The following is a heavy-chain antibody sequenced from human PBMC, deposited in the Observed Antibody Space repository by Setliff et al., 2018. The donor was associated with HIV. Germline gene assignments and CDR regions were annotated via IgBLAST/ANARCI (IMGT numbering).Heavy chain of an antibody. V-gene: IGHV3-7*01. J-gene: IGHJ3*02. CDR1: GFTVSPYW. CDR3: TREVCSHGCPNDAFDI. Sequence: PGGSLRPSCAASGFTVSPYWMSWVRQGPEGLEWVANINQDGREKNYVDSLRGRFTVSRDNTQKSLYLQVNSLTADDTALYCCTREVCSHGCPNDAFDIWGRGTMVTVSS. CDR2: INQDGREK. D-gene: IGHD2-15*01.